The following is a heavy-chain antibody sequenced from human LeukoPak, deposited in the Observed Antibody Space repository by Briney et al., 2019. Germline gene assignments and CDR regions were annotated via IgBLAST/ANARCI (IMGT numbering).Heavy chain of an antibody. CDR1: GYTFTSYG. Sequence: ASVKVSCKASGYTFTSYGISWVRQATGQGLEWMGWMNPNSGNTGYAQKFQGRVTMTRNTSISTAYMELSSLRSEDTAVYYCARGYCTNGVCYYMVDYWGQGTLVTVSS. D-gene: IGHD2-8*01. V-gene: IGHV1-8*02. J-gene: IGHJ4*02. CDR3: ARGYCTNGVCYYMVDY. CDR2: MNPNSGNT.